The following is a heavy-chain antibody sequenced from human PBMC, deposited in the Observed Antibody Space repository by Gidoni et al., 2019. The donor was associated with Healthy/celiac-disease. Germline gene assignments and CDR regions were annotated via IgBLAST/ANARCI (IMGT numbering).Heavy chain of an antibody. D-gene: IGHD1-26*01. CDR2: ISYDGRNK. Sequence: QVQLVESGGGVVQSGRSLRLSCAASGFTFSSYGMHWVRQATGKGLEWVAVISYDGRNKYYADSVKGRFTISRDKSKNTLYLQMNSLGAEDTAGYYCAKDEGGSYYYWGQGTLVTVSS. V-gene: IGHV3-30*18. CDR1: GFTFSSYG. J-gene: IGHJ4*02. CDR3: AKDEGGSYYY.